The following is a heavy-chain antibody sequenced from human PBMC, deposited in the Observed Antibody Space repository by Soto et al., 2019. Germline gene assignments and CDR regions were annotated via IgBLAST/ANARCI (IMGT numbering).Heavy chain of an antibody. CDR1: GFHFRTYA. CDR2: LTGNGDRT. Sequence: EVQLLDSGGGLVQPGGSLRLSCAASGFHFRTYAMSWVRQAPGKGLEWVSALTGNGDRTYYADSVKGRFTISRDNSKNTLYLKLTSLTAEDTALYYCAKDGGYEMTHAFDVWGQGAVVTVSS. D-gene: IGHD5-12*01. J-gene: IGHJ3*01. CDR3: AKDGGYEMTHAFDV. V-gene: IGHV3-23*01.